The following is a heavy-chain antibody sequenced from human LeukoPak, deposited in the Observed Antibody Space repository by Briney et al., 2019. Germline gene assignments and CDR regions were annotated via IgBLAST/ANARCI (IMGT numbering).Heavy chain of an antibody. CDR1: GFTFGDYA. J-gene: IGHJ4*02. D-gene: IGHD6-19*01. CDR2: IRSKAYGGTT. CDR3: TREQWPDY. Sequence: GGSLRLSCTASGFTFGDYAISWFRQAPGKGLEWVGFIRSKAYGGTTECAASVKGRFTISRDDSKSIAYLQMNSLKTEDTAVYYCTREQWPDYWGQGTLVTVSS. V-gene: IGHV3-49*03.